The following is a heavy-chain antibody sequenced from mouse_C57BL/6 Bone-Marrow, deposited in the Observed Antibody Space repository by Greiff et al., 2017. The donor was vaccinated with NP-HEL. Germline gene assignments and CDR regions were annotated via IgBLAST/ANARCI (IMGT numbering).Heavy chain of an antibody. CDR2: IYPRSGNT. J-gene: IGHJ1*03. CDR3: ARLYGSCYDWYFDV. D-gene: IGHD1-1*01. Sequence: QVQLQQSGAELARPGASVKLSCKASGYTFTSYGISWVKQRTGQGLEWIGEIYPRSGNTDNNEKFKGKATLTVAKSSRAAYMELRILNSEDSAVSFCARLYGSCYDWYFDVWGTGTTVTVSS. V-gene: IGHV1-81*01. CDR1: GYTFTSYG.